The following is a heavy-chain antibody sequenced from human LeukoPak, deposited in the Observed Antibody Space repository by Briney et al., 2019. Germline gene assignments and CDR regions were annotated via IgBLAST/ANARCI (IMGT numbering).Heavy chain of an antibody. D-gene: IGHD2-2*02. V-gene: IGHV1-2*02. Sequence: ASVKVSCKTSVYTFTGYYLHWVRQAPGQGLEWMGRIDPDSGGTHYAQKFQVRVTVTGDTSITTVYMELSGLTSDDTAVDYCARVPGPYTTSRFDYWGQRTLVTVSS. J-gene: IGHJ4*02. CDR3: ARVPGPYTTSRFDY. CDR1: VYTFTGYY. CDR2: IDPDSGGT.